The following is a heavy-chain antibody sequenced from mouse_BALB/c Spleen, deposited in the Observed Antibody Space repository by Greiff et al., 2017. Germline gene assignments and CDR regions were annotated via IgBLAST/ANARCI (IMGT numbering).Heavy chain of an antibody. D-gene: IGHD2-14*01. CDR3: ARSGYEGYYAMDY. J-gene: IGHJ4*01. V-gene: IGHV5-17*02. CDR1: GFTFSSFG. CDR2: ISSGSSTI. Sequence: EVQGVESGGGLVQPGGSRKLSCAASGFTFSSFGMHWVRQAPEKGLEWVAYISSGSSTIYYADTVKGRFTISRDNPKNTLFLQMTSLRSEDTAMYYCARSGYEGYYAMDYWGQGTSVTVSS.